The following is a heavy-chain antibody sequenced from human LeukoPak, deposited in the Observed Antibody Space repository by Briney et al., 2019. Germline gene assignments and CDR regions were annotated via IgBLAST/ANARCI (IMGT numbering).Heavy chain of an antibody. Sequence: SETLSLTCAVYGGSFSGYYWNWIRQPPGKGLEWIGEINHSGSTNYNPSLKSRVTISVDTSKNQFSLKLSSVTAADTAVYYCARGRSPTLGYFDLWGRGTLVTVSS. CDR3: ARGRSPTLGYFDL. V-gene: IGHV4-34*01. CDR2: INHSGST. J-gene: IGHJ2*01. CDR1: GGSFSGYY. D-gene: IGHD1-26*01.